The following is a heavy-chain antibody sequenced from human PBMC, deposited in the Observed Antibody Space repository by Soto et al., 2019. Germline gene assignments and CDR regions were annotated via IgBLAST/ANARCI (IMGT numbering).Heavy chain of an antibody. CDR2: MNPNSGNT. CDR3: ARGVSGSYFYYYYGMDV. D-gene: IGHD3-10*01. J-gene: IGHJ6*02. V-gene: IGHV1-8*01. CDR1: GYTFTSYD. Sequence: ASVKVSCKASGYTFTSYDINWVRQATGQGLEWMGWMNPNSGNTGYAQKFQGRVTMTRNTSISTAYMELSSLRSEDTAVYYCARGVSGSYFYYYYGMDVWGQGATVTVSS.